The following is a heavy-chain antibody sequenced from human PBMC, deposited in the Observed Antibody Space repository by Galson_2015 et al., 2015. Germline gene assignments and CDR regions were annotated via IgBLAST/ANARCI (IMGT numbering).Heavy chain of an antibody. D-gene: IGHD3-10*01. CDR3: ARDRRNMVRGVRYGMDV. V-gene: IGHV3-23*01. CDR1: GFTFSSYA. CDR2: ISGSGGST. Sequence: SLRLSCAASGFTFSSYAMSWVRQAPGKGLEWVSAISGSGGSTYYADSVKGRFTISRDNSKNTLYLQMNSLRAEDTAVYYCARDRRNMVRGVRYGMDVWGQGTTVTVSS. J-gene: IGHJ6*02.